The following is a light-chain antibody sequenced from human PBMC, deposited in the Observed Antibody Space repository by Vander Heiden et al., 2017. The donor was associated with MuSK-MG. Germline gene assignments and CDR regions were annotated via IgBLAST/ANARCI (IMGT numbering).Light chain of an antibody. CDR1: SSNVGRNA. CDR3: ASWDDILNGYV. V-gene: IGLV1-44*01. J-gene: IGLJ1*01. Sequence: QSMLTQPPSASGAPGQRVSISCSGGSSNVGRNAVNWYQQVPGTAPKLLIRNNRRPSGVPDRFSGSKSGPSASLAISGLQPEDEADYYCASWDDILNGYVFGTGTKVTAL. CDR2: RNN.